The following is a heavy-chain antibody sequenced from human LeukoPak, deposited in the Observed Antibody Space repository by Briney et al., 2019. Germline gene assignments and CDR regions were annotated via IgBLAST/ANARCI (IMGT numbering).Heavy chain of an antibody. CDR1: GFTFSSYG. D-gene: IGHD3-9*01. J-gene: IGHJ4*02. Sequence: GGSLRLSYAASGFTFSSYGMSWVRQAPGKGLEWVSAISGSGGSTYYADSVKGRFTISRDNSKNTLYLQMNSLRAEDTAVYYCAKNGYFDWFIDYWGQGTLVTVSS. CDR2: ISGSGGST. CDR3: AKNGYFDWFIDY. V-gene: IGHV3-23*01.